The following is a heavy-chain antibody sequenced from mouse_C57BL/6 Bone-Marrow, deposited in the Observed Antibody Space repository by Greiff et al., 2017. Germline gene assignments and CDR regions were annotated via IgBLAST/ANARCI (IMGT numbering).Heavy chain of an antibody. CDR3: ARDGYYGSDY. D-gene: IGHD1-1*01. CDR2: INYDGSST. J-gene: IGHJ2*01. CDR1: GFTFSDYY. V-gene: IGHV5-16*01. Sequence: EVKLMESEGGLVQPGSSMKLSCTASGFTFSDYYMAWVRQVPEKGLEWVANINYDGSSTYYLDYLKSRFIISRDNAKNILYLQMSSLKSEDTATYYCARDGYYGSDYWGQGTTLTVSS.